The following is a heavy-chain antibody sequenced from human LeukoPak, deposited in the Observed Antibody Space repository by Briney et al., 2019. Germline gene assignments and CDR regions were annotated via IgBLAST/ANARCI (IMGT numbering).Heavy chain of an antibody. CDR1: GFTFSSYA. V-gene: IGHV3-30*04. CDR2: ISYDGSNK. D-gene: IGHD3-10*01. CDR3: ARDLYYYGSELPYYFDY. J-gene: IGHJ4*02. Sequence: GGSLRLSCAASGFTFSSYAMHWVRQAPGKGPEWVAVISYDGSNKYYADSVKGRFTISRDNSKNTLYLQMNSLRAEDTAVYYCARDLYYYGSELPYYFDYWGQGTLVTVSS.